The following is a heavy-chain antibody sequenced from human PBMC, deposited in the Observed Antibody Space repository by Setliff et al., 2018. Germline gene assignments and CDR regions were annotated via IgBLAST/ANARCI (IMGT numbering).Heavy chain of an antibody. V-gene: IGHV1-24*01. CDR1: GYNLTELS. CDR2: FDPEDGET. J-gene: IGHJ4*02. D-gene: IGHD6-13*01. CDR3: ATADVIIAAAGNSKYILDY. Sequence: ASVKVSCKVSGYNLTELSMHWVRQAPGKGLEWMGGFDPEDGETIYAQKFQGRVTMTEDTSTDTAYIELSSLRSEDTAVYYCATADVIIAAAGNSKYILDYWGQGTLVTVSS.